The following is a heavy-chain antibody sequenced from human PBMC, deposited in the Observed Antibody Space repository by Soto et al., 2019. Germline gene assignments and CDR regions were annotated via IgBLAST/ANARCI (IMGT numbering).Heavy chain of an antibody. CDR2: IIPIFGTA. D-gene: IGHD3-3*01. CDR3: ASRTYYDFWSGYYFDYYYYGMDV. Sequence: SVNVSCKSSGGTFSSYSISWVRQAPGQGLECMGGIIPIFGTANYAQKFQGRVTITADESTSTAYMELSSLRSEDTAVYYCASRTYYDFWSGYYFDYYYYGMDVWGQGTTVTVSS. CDR1: GGTFSSYS. J-gene: IGHJ6*02. V-gene: IGHV1-69*13.